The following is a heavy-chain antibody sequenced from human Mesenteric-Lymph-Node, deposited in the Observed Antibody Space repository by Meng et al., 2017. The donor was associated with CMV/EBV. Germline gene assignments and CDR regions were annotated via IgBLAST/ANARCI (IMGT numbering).Heavy chain of an antibody. J-gene: IGHJ6*02. Sequence: SSVTVSCKASGCTFRSYAISWVRQAPGQGLEWMGGIIPIFGTANYAQKFQGRVTITTDESTSTAYMELSSLRSEDTAVYYCARYCSSTSCYNPGYYYYGMDVWGQGTTVTVSS. CDR2: IIPIFGTA. CDR3: ARYCSSTSCYNPGYYYYGMDV. CDR1: GCTFRSYA. V-gene: IGHV1-69*05. D-gene: IGHD2-2*02.